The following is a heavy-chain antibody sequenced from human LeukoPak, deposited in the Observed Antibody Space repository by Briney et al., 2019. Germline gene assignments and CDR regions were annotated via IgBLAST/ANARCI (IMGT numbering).Heavy chain of an antibody. Sequence: SVKVSCKVSGYSGIELDMHWVRQAPGKGLEWMGGFDREDGGTIYARKFQGRVTMTEDSSTDTAYMQLSSLTSEDTAVYYCATHTVSGVVTYAFQMWGRGPLVTVSS. J-gene: IGHJ3*02. V-gene: IGHV1-24*01. CDR3: ATHTVSGVVTYAFQM. CDR2: FDREDGGT. CDR1: GYSGIELD. D-gene: IGHD3-3*01.